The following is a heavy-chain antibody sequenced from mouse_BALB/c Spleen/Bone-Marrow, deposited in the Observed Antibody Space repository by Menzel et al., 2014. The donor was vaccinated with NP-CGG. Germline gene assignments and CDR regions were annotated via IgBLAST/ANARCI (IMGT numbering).Heavy chain of an antibody. CDR2: IYPSDSYS. CDR3: TRRDRYDYYGVGY. J-gene: IGHJ4*01. Sequence: QVQLQQSGAELVRPGASVKVSCKASGYTFTNYWINWVRQRPGQGLEWIGNIYPSDSYSNYNQKFKDKATLTVDKSSSTAYMQLSSSTSEDSAVYYCTRRDRYDYYGVGYWGQGTSVTVSS. CDR1: GYTFTNYW. V-gene: IGHV1-69*02. D-gene: IGHD2-14*01.